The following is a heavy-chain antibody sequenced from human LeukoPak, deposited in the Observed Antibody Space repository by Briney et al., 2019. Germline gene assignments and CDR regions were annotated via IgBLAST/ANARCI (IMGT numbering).Heavy chain of an antibody. D-gene: IGHD3-22*01. Sequence: GGSLRLSCAASGFTFSDYYMSWIRQAPGKGLEWVSYISSSSSYTNSADSVKGRFTISRDNAKNTLYLQMNSLRAEDTAVYHCAKDLDSTGYYSYRYWGQGTLVTVSS. J-gene: IGHJ4*02. V-gene: IGHV3-11*03. CDR2: ISSSSSYT. CDR1: GFTFSDYY. CDR3: AKDLDSTGYYSYRY.